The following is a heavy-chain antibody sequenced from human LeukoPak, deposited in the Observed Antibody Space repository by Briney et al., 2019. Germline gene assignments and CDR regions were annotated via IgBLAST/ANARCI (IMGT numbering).Heavy chain of an antibody. D-gene: IGHD6-25*01. J-gene: IGHJ4*02. CDR3: ARHQAATTYDY. V-gene: IGHV4-59*08. Sequence: SETLSLTCTVSGGSISSYYWSWIRQPPGKGLEWIGYISFSGITDYDPFLKSRLTKSRDTSNNQFSLKLSSVTPADTAVYYCARHQAATTYDYWGQGILVTVSS. CDR1: GGSISSYY. CDR2: ISFSGIT.